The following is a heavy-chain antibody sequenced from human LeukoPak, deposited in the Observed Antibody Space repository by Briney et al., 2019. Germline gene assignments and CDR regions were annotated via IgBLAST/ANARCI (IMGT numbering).Heavy chain of an antibody. J-gene: IGHJ3*02. Sequence: ASVKVSCKASGYTFTRYAVNWVRQAPGQGLEWVGWINTNTGNPTYAQGFTGRFVFSLDTSVSTAYLQISSLKAEDTAVYYCARNSVDDAFDIWGQGTMVTVS. V-gene: IGHV7-4-1*02. CDR1: GYTFTRYA. CDR2: INTNTGNP. CDR3: ARNSVDDAFDI. D-gene: IGHD4-23*01.